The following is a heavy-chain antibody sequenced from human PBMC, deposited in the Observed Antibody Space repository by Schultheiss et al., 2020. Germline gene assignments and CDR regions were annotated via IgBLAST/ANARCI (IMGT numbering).Heavy chain of an antibody. Sequence: GESLKISCAASGFTFSSYAMSWVRQAPGKGLEWVSAISGSGGTTYYGDSVKGRFTISRDNSKNTAYLQMNSLKTEDTAVYYCTRHLYGMDVWGKGTTVTVSS. CDR3: TRHLYGMDV. V-gene: IGHV3-23*01. CDR2: ISGSGGTT. CDR1: GFTFSSYA. J-gene: IGHJ6*04.